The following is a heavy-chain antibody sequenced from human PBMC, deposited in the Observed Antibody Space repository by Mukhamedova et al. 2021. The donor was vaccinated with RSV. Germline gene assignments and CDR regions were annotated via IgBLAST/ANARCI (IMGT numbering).Heavy chain of an antibody. CDR2: ISYDGSNK. Sequence: VAVISYDGSNKYYADSVKGRFTISRDNSKNTLYLQMNSLRAEDTAGYYCARSEAGRSCLDYWGQGTLVTVSS. J-gene: IGHJ4*02. CDR3: ARSEAGRSCLDY. V-gene: IGHV3-30-3*01. D-gene: IGHD6-19*01.